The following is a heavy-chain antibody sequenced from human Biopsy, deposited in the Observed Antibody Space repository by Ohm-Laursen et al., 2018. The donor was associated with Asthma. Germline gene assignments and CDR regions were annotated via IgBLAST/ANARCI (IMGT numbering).Heavy chain of an antibody. CDR3: ARAVDESHYYGIDV. V-gene: IGHV1-18*01. CDR1: GYTFNSAG. Sequence: ASVTASCHASGYTFNSAGITWARQAPGQWLEWMGWISVDNGNTKIAQKLQDRVTMITDASPSTAYMELSSLRSDDTAVYFCARAVDESHYYGIDVWGQGTTVTVS. D-gene: IGHD4-23*01. CDR2: ISVDNGNT. J-gene: IGHJ6*02.